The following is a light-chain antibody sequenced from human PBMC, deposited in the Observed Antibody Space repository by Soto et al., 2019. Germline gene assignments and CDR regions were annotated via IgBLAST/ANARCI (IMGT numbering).Light chain of an antibody. Sequence: QSALTHPASVSWPPGQSITISCTGTSSDVGSYNLVSWYQQHPGKAPKLMIYEGSKRPSGVSNRFSGSKSGNTASLTISGLQAEDEADYYCCSYAGSSTFYVFGTGTKVTVL. CDR2: EGS. J-gene: IGLJ1*01. CDR1: SSDVGSYNL. CDR3: CSYAGSSTFYV. V-gene: IGLV2-23*01.